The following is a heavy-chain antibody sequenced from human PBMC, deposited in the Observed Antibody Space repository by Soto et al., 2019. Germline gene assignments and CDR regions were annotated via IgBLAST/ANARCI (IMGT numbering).Heavy chain of an antibody. D-gene: IGHD3-3*01. V-gene: IGHV1-2*04. Sequence: ASVKFSCKASGYTFTGYYMHWVRPAPGQGLEWMGWIIPNSGGTNYAQKFQGWVTMTRDTAISTAYMELSRLRSDDTAVYYCARVDYYDFWFGDSAHNWFDTWGQGTVLTVSS. CDR2: IIPNSGGT. J-gene: IGHJ5*02. CDR1: GYTFTGYY. CDR3: ARVDYYDFWFGDSAHNWFDT.